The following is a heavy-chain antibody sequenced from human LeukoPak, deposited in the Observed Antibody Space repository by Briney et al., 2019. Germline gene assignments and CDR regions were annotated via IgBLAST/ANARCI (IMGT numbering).Heavy chain of an antibody. D-gene: IGHD5-18*01. CDR1: GFTFSSYS. CDR2: ISSSSSYI. Sequence: PGGSLRLSCAASGFTFSSYSMNWVRQAPGKGLEWVSSISSSSSYIYYADSVKGRFTISRDNAKNSLYLQMNSLRAEDTAVYYCARDLERGYSYGYLTWFDPWGQGTLVTVSS. V-gene: IGHV3-21*01. J-gene: IGHJ5*02. CDR3: ARDLERGYSYGYLTWFDP.